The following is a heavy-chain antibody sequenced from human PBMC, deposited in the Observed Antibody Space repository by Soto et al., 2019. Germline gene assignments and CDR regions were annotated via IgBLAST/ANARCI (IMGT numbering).Heavy chain of an antibody. V-gene: IGHV1-8*02. CDR2: MNPINGAT. Sequence: ASVKVSCKTSGYDFTAYDINWVRQASGQGLEWMGWMNPINGATGSARRFQGRVSMTRNTATGTAYLELTSLRSDDTGVYYCGRGPSPRAPAGGTPYYYSMDFWGQGTMVTVSS. CDR3: GRGPSPRAPAGGTPYYYSMDF. D-gene: IGHD6-13*01. J-gene: IGHJ6*03. CDR1: GYDFTAYD.